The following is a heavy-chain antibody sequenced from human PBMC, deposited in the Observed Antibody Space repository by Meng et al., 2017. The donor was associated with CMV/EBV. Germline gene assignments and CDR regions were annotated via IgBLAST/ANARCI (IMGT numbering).Heavy chain of an antibody. CDR3: ARDRAAAGSYYYYGTDV. CDR2: ISAYNGNT. CDR1: VYTFTSYG. V-gene: IGHV1-18*01. J-gene: IGHJ6*02. Sequence: SVTVSFKSSVYTFTSYGISWVRQAPGQGLEWMGWISAYNGNTNYAQKLQGRVTMTTDTSTSTAYMELRSLRSDDTAVYYCARDRAAAGSYYYYGTDVWGQGTTVTVSS. D-gene: IGHD6-13*01.